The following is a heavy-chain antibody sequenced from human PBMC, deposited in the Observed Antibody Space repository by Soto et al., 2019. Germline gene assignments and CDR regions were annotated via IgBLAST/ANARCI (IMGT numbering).Heavy chain of an antibody. CDR3: ARVESGSIPPDFQH. CDR2: INAGNSNT. CDR1: GYPFTNYD. V-gene: IGHV1-3*01. D-gene: IGHD1-1*01. Sequence: ASVKVSCKTSGYPFTNYDIHWVRQATGKRLEWMGWINAGNSNTKYSQKFQGRVTITRDTSASKAYMELSSLRSEDTAVYYCARVESGSIPPDFQHWGQGTLVTVSS. J-gene: IGHJ1*01.